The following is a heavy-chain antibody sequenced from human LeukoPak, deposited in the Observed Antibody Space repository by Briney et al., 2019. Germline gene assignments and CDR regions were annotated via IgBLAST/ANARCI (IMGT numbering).Heavy chain of an antibody. Sequence: PGGSLRLSCEGSGFTFSSFAMSWVRQAPGKGLEWVSLIRGDGAGTYYADSVKDRFTISRDNSKNTLYLQMNSLRAEDTAVYYCARTEYGSGSLPLIDYLGQGTLVTVSS. CDR3: ARTEYGSGSLPLIDY. CDR1: GFTFSSFA. J-gene: IGHJ4*02. D-gene: IGHD3-10*01. CDR2: IRGDGAGT. V-gene: IGHV3-23*01.